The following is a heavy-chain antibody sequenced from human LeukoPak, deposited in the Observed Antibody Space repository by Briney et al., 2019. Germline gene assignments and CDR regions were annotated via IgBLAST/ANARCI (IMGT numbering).Heavy chain of an antibody. D-gene: IGHD6-19*01. CDR1: GGSISSGGYY. V-gene: IGHV4-31*03. J-gene: IGHJ4*02. CDR2: IYYSGST. CDR3: ARGVPQWPARIDY. Sequence: SQTLSLTCTVSGGSISSGGYYWSWIRQHPGKGLEWIGYIYYSGSTYYNPSLKSRVTISVDTSKNQFSLKLSSVTAADTAVYYCARGVPQWPARIDYWGQGTLVTVSS.